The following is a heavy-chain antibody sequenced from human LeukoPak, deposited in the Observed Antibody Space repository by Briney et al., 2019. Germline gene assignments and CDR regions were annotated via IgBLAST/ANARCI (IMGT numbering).Heavy chain of an antibody. CDR2: IKEDGSGK. D-gene: IGHD4-11*01. CDR3: VREVLATASAFDY. Sequence: PGGSLRLSCRASGFSFSRYWMGWVRQAPGKGLEWVANIKEDGSGKNYVDSMKGRFIISRDNAKNSLYLQISSLRAEDTAVYYCVREVLATASAFDYWGQGTLVTVSS. V-gene: IGHV3-7*03. J-gene: IGHJ4*02. CDR1: GFSFSRYW.